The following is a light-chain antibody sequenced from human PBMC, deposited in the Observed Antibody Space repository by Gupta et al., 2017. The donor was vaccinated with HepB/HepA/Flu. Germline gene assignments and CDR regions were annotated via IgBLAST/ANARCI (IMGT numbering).Light chain of an antibody. CDR2: QVS. V-gene: IGKV2-30*01. CDR3: MQNRQWPHT. J-gene: IGKJ2*01. Sequence: DVVMTQSPLSLSIILGQPASISCRSSQSVPYSDEITFLNWFQQRPGQSPRILIYQVSKRDSGVPDRLRGSGSGTEFTVKISGVEAAGVGVYCCMQNRQWPHTFGQGTPLESK. CDR1: QSVPYSDEITF.